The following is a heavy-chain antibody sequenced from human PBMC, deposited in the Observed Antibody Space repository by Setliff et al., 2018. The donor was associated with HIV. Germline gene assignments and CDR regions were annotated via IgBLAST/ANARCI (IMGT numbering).Heavy chain of an antibody. D-gene: IGHD5-18*01. V-gene: IGHV4-34*01. CDR2: INHSGST. CDR1: GGSFSGYY. Sequence: LSLTCAVYGGSFSGYYWGWIRQPPGKGLEWIGEINHSGSTNYNPSLKSRVTISVDTSKNQFSLKLSSVTAADTAVYYCARGNAYPGIQLVDYWGQGTLVTVSS. J-gene: IGHJ4*02. CDR3: ARGNAYPGIQLVDY.